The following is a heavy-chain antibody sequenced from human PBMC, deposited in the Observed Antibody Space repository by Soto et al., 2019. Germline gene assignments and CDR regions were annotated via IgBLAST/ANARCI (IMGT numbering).Heavy chain of an antibody. D-gene: IGHD3-10*01. J-gene: IGHJ4*02. CDR1: GFTFNNYA. V-gene: IGHV3-23*01. Sequence: EVQLLESGGGLVQPGGSLRLSCAASGFTFNNYAMTWVRQAPGKWLEWVSAISGGGDTTSYADSVKGRFTVSRDGSKNTLYLQMSSLRAEETALYYCAKGRGGSGSLTPRVDFWGQGTLVTVSS. CDR3: AKGRGGSGSLTPRVDF. CDR2: ISGGGDTT.